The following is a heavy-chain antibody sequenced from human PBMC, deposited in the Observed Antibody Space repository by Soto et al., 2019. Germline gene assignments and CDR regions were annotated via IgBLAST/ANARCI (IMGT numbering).Heavy chain of an antibody. CDR1: GFTFNIYA. D-gene: IGHD1-20*01. CDR3: ATVHNTSRSFDY. V-gene: IGHV3-23*01. J-gene: IGHJ4*02. Sequence: AGGSLRLSCAASGFTFNIYAMTWVRQAPGKGLEWVSTTGATGRTTYYSDSVKGRFTVSRDNSKNTLDLQMSNLRAEDTAVYYCATVHNTSRSFDYWGQGTMGTVSA. CDR2: TGATGRTT.